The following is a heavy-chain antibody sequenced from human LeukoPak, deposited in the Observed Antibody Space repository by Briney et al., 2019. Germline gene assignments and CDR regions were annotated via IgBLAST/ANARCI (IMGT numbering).Heavy chain of an antibody. Sequence: GGSLRLSCAASGFTFSRYAMNWVRQSPGKGLECVSIISGAGGSTYYADSVKGRFTISRDNSKNMLFLQMNSLRAEDTALYYCAKNVGGIYALDMWGQGTMVTVSS. D-gene: IGHD3-16*01. CDR3: AKNVGGIYALDM. CDR2: ISGAGGST. V-gene: IGHV3-23*01. CDR1: GFTFSRYA. J-gene: IGHJ3*02.